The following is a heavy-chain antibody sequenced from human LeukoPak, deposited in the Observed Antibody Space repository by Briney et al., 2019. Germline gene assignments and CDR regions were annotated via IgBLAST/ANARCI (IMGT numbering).Heavy chain of an antibody. J-gene: IGHJ6*02. CDR3: AKGVVAATNAAYYGMDV. CDR2: ISYDESDK. D-gene: IGHD2-15*01. CDR1: RFTFSTYA. Sequence: GGSLRLSCAASRFTFSTYAMHWVRQAPGKGLEGVAVISYDESDKYYADSVKGRFTISGDNSKNTLYLQMNSLRPEDTAVYYCAKGVVAATNAAYYGMDVWGQGTTVTVSS. V-gene: IGHV3-30*04.